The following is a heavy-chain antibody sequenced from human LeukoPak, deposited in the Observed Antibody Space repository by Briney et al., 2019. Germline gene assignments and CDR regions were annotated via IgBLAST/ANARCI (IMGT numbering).Heavy chain of an antibody. CDR1: GFTFDDYA. CDR2: ISWNSGSI. CDR3: AKDIHGGNSDAFDI. D-gene: IGHD4-23*01. J-gene: IGHJ3*02. Sequence: PGGSLRLSCAASGFTFDDYAMHWVRQAPGKGLEWVSGISWNSGSIGYADSVKGRFTISRDNAKNSLYLQMNSLRAEDTALYYCAKDIHGGNSDAFDIWGQGTMVTVSS. V-gene: IGHV3-9*01.